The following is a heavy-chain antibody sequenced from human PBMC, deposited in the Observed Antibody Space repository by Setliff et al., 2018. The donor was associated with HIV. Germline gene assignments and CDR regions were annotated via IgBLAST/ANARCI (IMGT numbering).Heavy chain of an antibody. CDR3: ASSGSGSYINWFGP. J-gene: IGHJ5*02. Sequence: LSLTCSVSGGSISSYYWSWIRQPPGKGLEWISYITSTGSTIFYADSVKGRFTISRDNDKNSVHLQMTSLRAEDTAVYYCASSGSGSYINWFGPWGQGTLVTVSS. CDR2: ITSTGSTI. CDR1: GGSISSYY. D-gene: IGHD3-10*01. V-gene: IGHV3-11*04.